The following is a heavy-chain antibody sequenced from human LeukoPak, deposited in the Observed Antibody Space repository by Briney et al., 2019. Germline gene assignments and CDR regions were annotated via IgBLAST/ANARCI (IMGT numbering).Heavy chain of an antibody. J-gene: IGHJ4*02. Sequence: PSETLSLTCTVSGGSINSYYWGWIRQPPGKGLEWIGSIFYSGITYYNSSLKSRVTISVDRSNKQFSLKLRSVTAADTAVYYCARAGSFLGQPNVWGQGTLVTVSS. D-gene: IGHD3-10*01. CDR1: GGSINSYY. V-gene: IGHV4-39*07. CDR3: ARAGSFLGQPNV. CDR2: IFYSGIT.